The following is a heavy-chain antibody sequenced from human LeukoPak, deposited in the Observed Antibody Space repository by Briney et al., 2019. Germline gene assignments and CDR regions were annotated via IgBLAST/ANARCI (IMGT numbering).Heavy chain of an antibody. J-gene: IGHJ4*02. CDR2: ISAYNGNT. Sequence: VASVTVSCKASGYTFTSYGISWVRQAPGQGLEWMGWISAYNGNTNYAQKLQGRVTMTTDTSTSTAYMELRSLRSDDTAVYYCARVTPYYYDILTGYVPPGLFDYWGQGTLVTVSS. V-gene: IGHV1-18*01. D-gene: IGHD3-9*01. CDR1: GYTFTSYG. CDR3: ARVTPYYYDILTGYVPPGLFDY.